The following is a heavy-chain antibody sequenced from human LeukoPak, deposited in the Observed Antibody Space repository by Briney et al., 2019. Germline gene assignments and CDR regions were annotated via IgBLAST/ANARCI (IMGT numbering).Heavy chain of an antibody. CDR2: IYYSGST. CDR3: ARDFLGGPSDY. Sequence: SETLSLTCTVSGGSISSGGYYWSWIRQHPGKGLEWIGYIYYSGSTYYNPSLKSRVTISVDTSKNQFSLKLSSVTAADTAVYYCARDFLGGPSDYWGQGTLVTVSS. J-gene: IGHJ4*02. V-gene: IGHV4-31*03. CDR1: GGSISSGGYY.